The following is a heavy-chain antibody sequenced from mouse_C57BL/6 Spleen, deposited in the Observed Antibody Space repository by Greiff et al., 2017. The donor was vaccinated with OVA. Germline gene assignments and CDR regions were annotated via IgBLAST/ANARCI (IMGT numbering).Heavy chain of an antibody. V-gene: IGHV1-55*01. D-gene: IGHD1-1*01. CDR2: IYPGSGST. Sequence: QVQLQQPGAELVKPGASVKMSCKASGYTFTSYWITWVKQRPGQGLEWIGDIYPGSGSTNYNEKFKSKATLTVDTSSSTAYMQLSSLTSEDSAVYYCARGEITTVVAGDWYFDVWGTGTTVTVSS. CDR1: GYTFTSYW. J-gene: IGHJ1*03. CDR3: ARGEITTVVAGDWYFDV.